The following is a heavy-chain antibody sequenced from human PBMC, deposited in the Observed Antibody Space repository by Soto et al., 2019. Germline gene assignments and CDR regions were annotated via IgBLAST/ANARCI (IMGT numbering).Heavy chain of an antibody. CDR1: GYTFSDYY. V-gene: IGHV1-2*02. CDR3: ARESGGATATLDYYYCYLDV. D-gene: IGHD1-26*01. J-gene: IGHJ6*03. Sequence: QVQLVQSGAEVKKPGASVTVSCKASGYTFSDYYLHWVRQAPGQGPEWMGWINPNSGRTKFAQNFKGRVTMTRDTSVRTAFMELNWLKSDDTAVYYCARESGGATATLDYYYCYLDVWGKGTTVTVSS. CDR2: INPNSGRT.